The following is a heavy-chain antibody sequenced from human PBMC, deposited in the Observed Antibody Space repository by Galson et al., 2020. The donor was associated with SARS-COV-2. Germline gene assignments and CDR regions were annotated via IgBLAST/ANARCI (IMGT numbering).Heavy chain of an antibody. CDR3: RRDASNWHPPPAIAD. J-gene: IGHJ4*02. V-gene: IGHV4-39*07. Sequence: SETLSLTCAVSGGSTSSSGYYWGWIRQSPGKGLEWIAPIYYRGSTSYNPSLRSRVTISLDTSKNQLSLKLTSVTAADTAVYYCRRDASNWHPPPAIADWGQGTQVTVSS. D-gene: IGHD1-1*01. CDR2: IYYRGST. CDR1: GGSTSSSGYY.